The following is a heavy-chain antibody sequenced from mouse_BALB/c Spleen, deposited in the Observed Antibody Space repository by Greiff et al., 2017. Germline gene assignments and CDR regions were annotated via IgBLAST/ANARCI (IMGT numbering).Heavy chain of an antibody. V-gene: IGHV1-4*02. Sequence: SAAELARPGASVKMSCKASGYTFTSYTMHWVKQRPGQGLEWIGYINPSSGYTEYNQKFKDKTTLTADKSSSTAYMQLSSLTSEDSAVYYCARRSTLYFDYWGQGTTLTVSS. D-gene: IGHD2-1*01. J-gene: IGHJ2*01. CDR1: GYTFTSYT. CDR3: ARRSTLYFDY. CDR2: INPSSGYT.